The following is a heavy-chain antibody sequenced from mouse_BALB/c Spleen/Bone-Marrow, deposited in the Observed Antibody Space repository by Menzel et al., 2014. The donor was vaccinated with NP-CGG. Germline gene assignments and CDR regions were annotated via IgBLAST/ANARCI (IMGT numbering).Heavy chain of an antibody. J-gene: IGHJ2*01. Sequence: VQLQQSGAELVKPGTSVKVSCTASGYDITDTFMEWVKQRPEQGLEWIGGIDPANGSTNYDEKFKGKATMTADTSSNTAYLQLSSLTSEDTAVYFCARYYYGNSLFDYWGQGTTLTVSS. CDR2: IDPANGST. V-gene: IGHV14-3*02. D-gene: IGHD1-1*01. CDR3: ARYYYGNSLFDY. CDR1: GYDITDTF.